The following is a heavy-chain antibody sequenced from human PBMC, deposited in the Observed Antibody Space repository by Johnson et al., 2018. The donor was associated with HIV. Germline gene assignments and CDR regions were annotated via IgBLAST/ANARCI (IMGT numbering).Heavy chain of an antibody. CDR3: TRDRDGVGVS. Sequence: VQLVESGGGLVQPGGSLRLSCVGSGFSFSDHFMDWVRQAPGKGLEWVGRIRNKPSRYSTEYAASVKGRFTVSRDDSKNSVYLQMSSLKTEDTAVYYCTRDRDGVGVSWGQGTMVTVSS. J-gene: IGHJ3*01. CDR2: IRNKPSRYST. CDR1: GFSFSDHF. V-gene: IGHV3-72*01. D-gene: IGHD3-10*01.